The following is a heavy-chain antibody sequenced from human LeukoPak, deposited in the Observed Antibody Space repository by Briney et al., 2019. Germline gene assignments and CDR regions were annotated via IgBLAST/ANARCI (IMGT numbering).Heavy chain of an antibody. J-gene: IGHJ5*02. CDR1: GFTFSDYY. CDR3: ARDPSIAARPVWFDP. CDR2: ISSSGSTI. Sequence: GGSLRLSCAASGFTFSDYYMSWIRQAPGKGLEWVSYISSSGSTIYYADSVKGRFTISRDNAKNSLYLQVNSLRAEDTAVYYCARDPSIAARPVWFDPWGQGTLVTVSS. V-gene: IGHV3-11*01. D-gene: IGHD6-6*01.